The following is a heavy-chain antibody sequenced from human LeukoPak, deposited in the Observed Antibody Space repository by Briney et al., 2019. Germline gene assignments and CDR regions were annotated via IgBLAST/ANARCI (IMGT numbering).Heavy chain of an antibody. V-gene: IGHV1-3*01. CDR1: GYTFTSYA. D-gene: IGHD3-10*01. Sequence: GASVKVSCKASGYTFTSYAMHWVRQAPGQRLEWMGWINAGNGNTKYSQKFQGRVTITRDTSASTAYMELSSLRFEDTAVYYCARAYYGSGSYFYWGQGTLVTVSS. CDR2: INAGNGNT. CDR3: ARAYYGSGSYFY. J-gene: IGHJ4*02.